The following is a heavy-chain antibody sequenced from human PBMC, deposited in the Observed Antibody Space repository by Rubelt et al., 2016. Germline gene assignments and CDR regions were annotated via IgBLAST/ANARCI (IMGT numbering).Heavy chain of an antibody. CDR2: IKYDGGEK. J-gene: IGHJ6*02. V-gene: IGHV3-7*01. CDR1: GFTFDDYA. D-gene: IGHD3-10*01. CDR3: ARGHYQLEV. Sequence: EVQLVESGGGLVQPGRSLRLSCTASGFTFDDYAMHWARQAPGKGLEWVSYIKYDGGEKFYVDSVKGRFTISRDNAKKSLFLKMNSLRVEDTAVYYCARGHYQLEVWGQGTTVTVSS.